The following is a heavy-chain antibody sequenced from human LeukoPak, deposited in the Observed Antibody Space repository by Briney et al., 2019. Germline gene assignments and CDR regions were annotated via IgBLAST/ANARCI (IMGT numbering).Heavy chain of an antibody. V-gene: IGHV4-34*01. D-gene: IGHD6-19*01. J-gene: IGHJ4*02. CDR3: ARGRRRWQWLAPPDY. CDR1: GGSFSGYY. CDR2: INHSGST. Sequence: SETLSLTCAVYGGSFSGYYWSWIRQPPGKGLEWIGEINHSGSTNYNPSLKSRVTISVDTSKNQFSLKLSSVTAADTAVYYCARGRRRWQWLAPPDYWGQGTLVTVSS.